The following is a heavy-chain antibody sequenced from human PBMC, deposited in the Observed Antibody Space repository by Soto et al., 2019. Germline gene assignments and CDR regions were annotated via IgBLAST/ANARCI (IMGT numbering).Heavy chain of an antibody. Sequence: SETLSLTCTVSGGSISSYYWSWIRQPPGKGLEWIGYIYYSGSTNYNPSLKSRVTISVDTSKNQFSLKLSSVTAADTAVYYCARDVVVAATHYYYYYMDVWGKGTTVTVSS. CDR3: ARDVVVAATHYYYYYMDV. V-gene: IGHV4-59*01. D-gene: IGHD2-15*01. CDR2: IYYSGST. CDR1: GGSISSYY. J-gene: IGHJ6*03.